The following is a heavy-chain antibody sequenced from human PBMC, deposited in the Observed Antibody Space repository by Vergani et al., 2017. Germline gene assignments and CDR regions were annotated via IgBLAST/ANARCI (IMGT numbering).Heavy chain of an antibody. Sequence: QVQLQESGPGLVKPSETLSLTCAVSGFSVDNGYYWDWIRQPPGKGLEWIGSIYHSGSTYYNPSLKSRVTISVDTSKNQFSLKLSSVTAADTAVYYCARDLGSIVVVPGNWFDPWGQGTLVTVSS. J-gene: IGHJ5*02. CDR2: IYHSGST. V-gene: IGHV4-38-2*02. CDR1: GFSVDNGYY. CDR3: ARDLGSIVVVPGNWFDP. D-gene: IGHD2-2*01.